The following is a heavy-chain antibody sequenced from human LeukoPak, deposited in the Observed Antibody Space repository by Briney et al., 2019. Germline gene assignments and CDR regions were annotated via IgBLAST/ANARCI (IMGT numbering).Heavy chain of an antibody. D-gene: IGHD2-21*02. CDR1: GGSISSGIDH. Sequence: SETLSLTCTVSGGSISSGIDHWGWIRQPPGKGLEWIGTIYYSGHTYYYPSLKSRVTISIEKSKNQFSLKLSSVTAADTAVYYCAGAYCGGDCYSGRAFDIWGQGTMVTVSS. J-gene: IGHJ3*02. V-gene: IGHV4-39*07. CDR2: IYYSGHT. CDR3: AGAYCGGDCYSGRAFDI.